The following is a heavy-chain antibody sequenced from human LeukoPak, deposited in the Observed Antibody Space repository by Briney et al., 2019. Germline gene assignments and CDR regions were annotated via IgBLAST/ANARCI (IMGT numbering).Heavy chain of an antibody. V-gene: IGHV1-2*02. J-gene: IGHJ5*02. Sequence: ASVKASCKASGYTFTGYYIHWVRQAPGQGIEWMGWTNPNSGGTNYAQKFQGRVTMTRDTSISTAYMELSRLRSDDTAVYYCARLPIVVVPAAMGPWFDPWGQGTLVTVSS. CDR2: TNPNSGGT. D-gene: IGHD2-2*01. CDR3: ARLPIVVVPAAMGPWFDP. CDR1: GYTFTGYY.